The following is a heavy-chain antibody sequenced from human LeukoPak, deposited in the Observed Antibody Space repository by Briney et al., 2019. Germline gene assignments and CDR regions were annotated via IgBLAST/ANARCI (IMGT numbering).Heavy chain of an antibody. D-gene: IGHD3-22*01. Sequence: GGSLRLSCAASGFTFSDYYMSWIRQAPGKGLEWVSYISSSGSTIYYADSVKGRFTISRDNAKNSLYLQMNSLRAEDTAVYYCAKAPLLSGPRYYYDSSGYYGGSDYWGQGTLVTVSS. V-gene: IGHV3-11*04. CDR1: GFTFSDYY. J-gene: IGHJ4*02. CDR3: AKAPLLSGPRYYYDSSGYYGGSDY. CDR2: ISSSGSTI.